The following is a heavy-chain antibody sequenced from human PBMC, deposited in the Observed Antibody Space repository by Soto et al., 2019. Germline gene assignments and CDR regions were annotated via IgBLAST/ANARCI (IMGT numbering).Heavy chain of an antibody. CDR1: GYTFTSYG. Sequence: QVQLVQSGAEVKKPGASVKVSCKASGYTFTSYGINWVRQATGQGLEWMGWMNPNSGNTGYAQKFQGRVTMTRNTSISTAYMELSSLRSEDTAVYYCARQGSSTSWDLGVSDVWGKGTTVTVSS. CDR2: MNPNSGNT. V-gene: IGHV1-8*01. D-gene: IGHD2-2*01. CDR3: ARQGSSTSWDLGVSDV. J-gene: IGHJ6*04.